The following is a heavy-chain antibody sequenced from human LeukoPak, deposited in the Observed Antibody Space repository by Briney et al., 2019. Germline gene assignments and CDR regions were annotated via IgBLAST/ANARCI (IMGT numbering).Heavy chain of an antibody. J-gene: IGHJ4*02. Sequence: ASVKVSCKASGYTLTSYDISWVRQATGQGLEWMGWMNPNSGNTGYAQKFQGRVTMTRNTSISTPYMELSSLRSEDTAVYYCARARRSITMVRGVTLPRYYFDYWGQGTLVTVSS. CDR2: MNPNSGNT. CDR1: GYTLTSYD. V-gene: IGHV1-8*01. CDR3: ARARRSITMVRGVTLPRYYFDY. D-gene: IGHD3-10*01.